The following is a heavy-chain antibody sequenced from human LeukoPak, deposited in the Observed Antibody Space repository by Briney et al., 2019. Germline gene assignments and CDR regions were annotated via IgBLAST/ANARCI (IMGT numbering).Heavy chain of an antibody. V-gene: IGHV3-23*01. J-gene: IGHJ6*02. CDR1: GFTFSSYA. CDR2: ISDSGGST. D-gene: IGHD3-10*01. CDR3: ARLSYYYASGSYSSVDV. Sequence: PGGSLRLSCAASGFTFSSYAMRWVRQAPGKGLQWVSSISDSGGSTYYADSVKGRFTISRDNSKNTLYLQMNSLRAEDTAVYYCARLSYYYASGSYSSVDVWGQGTTVTVSS.